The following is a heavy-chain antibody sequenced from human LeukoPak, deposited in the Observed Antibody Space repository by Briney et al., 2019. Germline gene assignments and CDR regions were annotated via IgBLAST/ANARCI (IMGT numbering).Heavy chain of an antibody. Sequence: GSLRLSCAASGFTFDDYGMNWVRQPPGKGLEWVSSINWDGTSTGYADSVKGRFTISRDNAKGSLYLQLNSLRAEDTALYYCGRGKYYYYMDVWGKGTTVTVSS. CDR1: GFTFDDYG. V-gene: IGHV3-20*04. J-gene: IGHJ6*03. CDR3: GRGKYYYYMDV. CDR2: INWDGTST.